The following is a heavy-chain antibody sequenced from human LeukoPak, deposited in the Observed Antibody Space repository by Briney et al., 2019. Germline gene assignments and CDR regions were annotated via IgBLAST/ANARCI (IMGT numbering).Heavy chain of an antibody. D-gene: IGHD3-9*01. Sequence: SGTLSLTCAVSGGSFSSSNWWSWVRQPPGKGLEWIGEIYHSASTNYNPSLKSRVTISVDKSKNQFSLKLSSVTAADTAVYYCARDHPYYDILTGYYLYYFDYWGQGTLVTVSS. J-gene: IGHJ4*02. CDR1: GGSFSSSNW. CDR3: ARDHPYYDILTGYYLYYFDY. CDR2: IYHSAST. V-gene: IGHV4-4*02.